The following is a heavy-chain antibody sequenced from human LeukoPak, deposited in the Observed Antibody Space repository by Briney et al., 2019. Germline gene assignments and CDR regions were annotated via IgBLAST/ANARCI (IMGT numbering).Heavy chain of an antibody. CDR3: ARDRRGSYFAAFDP. J-gene: IGHJ5*02. V-gene: IGHV3-9*01. CDR2: ISWNSGSI. Sequence: PGRSLRLSCAASGFTFDDYAMHWVRQAPGKGLEWVSGISWNSGSIGYADSVEGRFTISRDNAKNSLYLQMNSLRAGDTAVYYCARDRRGSYFAAFDPWGQGTLVTVSS. D-gene: IGHD1-26*01. CDR1: GFTFDDYA.